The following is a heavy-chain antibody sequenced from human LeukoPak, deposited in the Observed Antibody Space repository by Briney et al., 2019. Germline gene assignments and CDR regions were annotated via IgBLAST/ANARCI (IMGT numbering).Heavy chain of an antibody. Sequence: SETLSLTCTVSGGSISSSSYYWGWIRQPPGKGLEWIGSIYYSGSTYYNPSLKSRVTISVDTSKNQFSLKLSSVTAADTAVYYCARGSSSGGYYSGSVDPWGQGTLVTVSS. D-gene: IGHD3-10*01. V-gene: IGHV4-39*01. J-gene: IGHJ5*02. CDR3: ARGSSSGGYYSGSVDP. CDR2: IYYSGST. CDR1: GGSISSSSYY.